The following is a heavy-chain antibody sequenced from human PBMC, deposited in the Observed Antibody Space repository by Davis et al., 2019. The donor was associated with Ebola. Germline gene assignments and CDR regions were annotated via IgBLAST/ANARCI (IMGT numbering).Heavy chain of an antibody. D-gene: IGHD2-21*02. J-gene: IGHJ4*02. Sequence: GSLRLSCTVSGGSISSYYWSWIRQPPGKGLEWIGYIHYSGDTKSNPSLKSRVTISVDTSKNQFSLKLSSVTAADTAVYYCARDRGVTPFDYWGQGTLVTVSS. CDR1: GGSISSYY. CDR2: IHYSGDT. CDR3: ARDRGVTPFDY. V-gene: IGHV4-59*01.